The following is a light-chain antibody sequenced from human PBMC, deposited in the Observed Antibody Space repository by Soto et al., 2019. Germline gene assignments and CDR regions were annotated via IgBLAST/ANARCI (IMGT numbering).Light chain of an antibody. CDR1: SSDVGGYNS. CDR3: SSYAGSNNVV. Sequence: QSALTQPASVSGSPGQSITISCTGTSSDVGGYNSVSWYQQHPGKAPRLMIYDVSNRPSGVSNRFSGSKSGNTASLTVSGLQAEDEADYYCSSYAGSNNVVFGGGTKLTVL. J-gene: IGLJ2*01. V-gene: IGLV2-14*01. CDR2: DVS.